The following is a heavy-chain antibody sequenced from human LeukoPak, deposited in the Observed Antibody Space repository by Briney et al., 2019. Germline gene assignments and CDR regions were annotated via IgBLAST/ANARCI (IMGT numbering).Heavy chain of an antibody. D-gene: IGHD7-27*01. CDR1: GFTFSSYG. V-gene: IGHV3-23*01. Sequence: PGGSLRLSCAASGFTFSSYGMSWVRQAPGKGLEWVSATNGDGASTYYADSVKGRFTISRDKSKNMLYLQMNSLTVEDTAVYYCAVYNWGFDWWGQGTLVTVSS. J-gene: IGHJ4*02. CDR3: AVYNWGFDW. CDR2: TNGDGAST.